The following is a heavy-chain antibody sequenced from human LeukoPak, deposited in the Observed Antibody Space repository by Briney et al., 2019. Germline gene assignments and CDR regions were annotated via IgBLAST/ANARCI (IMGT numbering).Heavy chain of an antibody. D-gene: IGHD3-16*02. J-gene: IGHJ5*02. CDR3: ARDWSKFGGVIAGFDP. Sequence: PSETLSLTCTVSGGSISSYYWSWIRQPPGKGLEWIGYIYYSGSTNYNPSLKSRVTISVDTSKNQFPLKLSSVTAADTAVHYCARDWSKFGGVIAGFDPWGQGTLVTVSS. CDR2: IYYSGST. CDR1: GGSISSYY. V-gene: IGHV4-59*01.